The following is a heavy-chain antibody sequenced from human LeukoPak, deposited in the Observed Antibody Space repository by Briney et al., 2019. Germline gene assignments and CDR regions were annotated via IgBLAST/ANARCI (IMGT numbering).Heavy chain of an antibody. V-gene: IGHV4-39*01. CDR1: GGSISSGYHY. D-gene: IGHD6-13*01. J-gene: IGHJ4*02. Sequence: PSQTLSLTCTVSGGSISSGYHYWGWIRQPPGKGLEWIGSIYESGRTHYNPSLRSRITISVDPSKNQFSLELSSVTAADTAVYYCARGDSSSWSLFDYWGQGTLATVSS. CDR3: ARGDSSSWSLFDY. CDR2: IYESGRT.